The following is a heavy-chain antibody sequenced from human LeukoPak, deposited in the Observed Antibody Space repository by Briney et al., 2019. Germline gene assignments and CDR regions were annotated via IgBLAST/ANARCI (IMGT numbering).Heavy chain of an antibody. CDR1: GFTFISYG. D-gene: IGHD3-10*01. V-gene: IGHV3-30*18. CDR3: AKDLRGYGSGAH. J-gene: IGHJ4*02. Sequence: GGSLRLSCAASGFTFISYGMHWVRQAPGKGLEWVAVISYDGSNKYYADSVKGRFTISRDNSKNTLYLQMNSLRAEDTAVYYCAKDLRGYGSGAHWGQGTLVTVSS. CDR2: ISYDGSNK.